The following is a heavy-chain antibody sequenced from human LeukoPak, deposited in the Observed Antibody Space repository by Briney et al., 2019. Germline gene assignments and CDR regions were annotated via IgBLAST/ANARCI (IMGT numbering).Heavy chain of an antibody. CDR1: GYTFTSYD. J-gene: IGHJ4*02. CDR3: ARGRYWDRITIFGGTTFDY. V-gene: IGHV1-8*01. D-gene: IGHD3-3*01. Sequence: ASLKVSCKASGYTFTSYDINWVRQATGHGLEWMGWMNPNSCNTGYAQKFQGRVTMTRNTSISTAYMELSSLRSEDTAVYYCARGRYWDRITIFGGTTFDYWGQGTLVTVSS. CDR2: MNPNSCNT.